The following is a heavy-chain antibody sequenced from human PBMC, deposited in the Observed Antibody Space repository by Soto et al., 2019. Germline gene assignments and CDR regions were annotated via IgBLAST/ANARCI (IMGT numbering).Heavy chain of an antibody. D-gene: IGHD6-19*01. CDR1: GFNFSSYA. CDR3: AITGYSSGWYDVWFDP. Sequence: AGGSLRLYCAASGFNFSSYAMSWVRQAPGKGLEWVSAISGSGGSTYYADSVKGRFTISRDNSKNTLYLQMNSLRAEDTAVYYCAITGYSSGWYDVWFDPWGQGTLVTVSS. CDR2: ISGSGGST. V-gene: IGHV3-23*01. J-gene: IGHJ5*02.